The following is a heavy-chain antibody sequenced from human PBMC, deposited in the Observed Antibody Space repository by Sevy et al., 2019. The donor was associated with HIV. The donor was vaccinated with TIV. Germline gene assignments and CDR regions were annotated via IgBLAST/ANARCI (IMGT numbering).Heavy chain of an antibody. J-gene: IGHJ6*02. V-gene: IGHV4-61*02. Sequence: SETLSLTCNVSGGSIRSGRYYWSWIRQPAGKGLEWIGRIYIRGPTNYNPSLKSRITMSVDTSKNQFSLKLSSVTATDTAVYYCARELSDYGMDVWGQGTTVTVSS. CDR2: IYIRGPT. CDR1: GGSIRSGRYY. CDR3: ARELSDYGMDV.